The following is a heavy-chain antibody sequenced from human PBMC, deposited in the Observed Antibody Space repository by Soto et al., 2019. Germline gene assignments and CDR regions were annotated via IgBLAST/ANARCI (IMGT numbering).Heavy chain of an antibody. CDR3: AHRRRYYYDSSGWSYFDY. V-gene: IGHV2-5*02. CDR1: GFSLSTSGVG. CDR2: IYWDDDK. J-gene: IGHJ4*02. D-gene: IGHD3-22*01. Sequence: QITLKESGPTLAKPTQTLTLTCTFSGFSLSTSGVGVGWIRQPPGKALEWLALIYWDDDKRYSPSLKSRLTITKDTSKNQVVLTMTNMDPVDTATYYCAHRRRYYYDSSGWSYFDYWGQGTLVTVSS.